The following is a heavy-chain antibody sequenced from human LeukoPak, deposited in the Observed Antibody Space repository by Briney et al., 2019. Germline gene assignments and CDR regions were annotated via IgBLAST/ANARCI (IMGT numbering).Heavy chain of an antibody. J-gene: IGHJ4*02. CDR3: ARERRDDYYYDSSEGGY. CDR1: GGTFSSYA. D-gene: IGHD3-22*01. Sequence: ASVKVSCKASGGTFSSYAISWVRQAPGQGLEWMGRIIPILGIANYAQKFQGRVTITADKSTSTAYMELSSLRSEDTAVYYCARERRDDYYYDSSEGGYWGQGTLVTVSS. CDR2: IIPILGIA. V-gene: IGHV1-69*04.